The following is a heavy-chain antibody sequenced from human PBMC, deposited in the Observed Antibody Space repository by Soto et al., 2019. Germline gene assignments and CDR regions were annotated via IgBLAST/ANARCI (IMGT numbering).Heavy chain of an antibody. CDR2: ITASGGAT. V-gene: IGHV3-23*01. Sequence: PGGSLRLSCAASGLSFSSYTMNWVRQAPGKGLEWISAITASGGATYYADSVKGRFTISRDNSKNTLYLQMNSVRAEDTAVYYCAKRQYGDFDYWGQGTLVTVSS. CDR3: AKRQYGDFDY. J-gene: IGHJ4*02. CDR1: GLSFSSYT. D-gene: IGHD4-17*01.